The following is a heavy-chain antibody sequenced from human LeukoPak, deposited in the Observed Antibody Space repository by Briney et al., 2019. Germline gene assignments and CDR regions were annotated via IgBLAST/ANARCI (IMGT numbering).Heavy chain of an antibody. D-gene: IGHD3-9*01. CDR1: GYTFTSYD. V-gene: IGHV1-8*01. J-gene: IGHJ4*02. CDR2: MNPNSGNT. CDR3: ARAVKLRYFDSLFRPGNYFDY. Sequence: ASVKVSCKASGYTFTSYDINWVRQATGQGLEWMGWMNPNSGNTGYAQKFQGRVTMTRNTSISTAYMELSSLRSEDTAVYYCARAVKLRYFDSLFRPGNYFDYWGQGSLVTVSS.